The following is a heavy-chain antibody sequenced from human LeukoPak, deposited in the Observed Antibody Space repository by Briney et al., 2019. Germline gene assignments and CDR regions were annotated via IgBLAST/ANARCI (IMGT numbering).Heavy chain of an antibody. Sequence: SLRLSCTASGFTFGDYAMSWFRQAPGKGLEWVGFVRGKAYGGTTEYAASVKGRFTISRDDSKSIAYLQMNSLKTEDTAVYYCTREEMVRGVIIPFDYWGQGTLVT. CDR1: GFTFGDYA. V-gene: IGHV3-49*03. D-gene: IGHD3-10*01. CDR2: VRGKAYGGTT. CDR3: TREEMVRGVIIPFDY. J-gene: IGHJ4*02.